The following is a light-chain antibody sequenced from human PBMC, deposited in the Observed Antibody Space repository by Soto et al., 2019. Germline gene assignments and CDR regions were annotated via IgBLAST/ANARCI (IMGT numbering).Light chain of an antibody. V-gene: IGKV1-39*01. CDR3: QQSYSTLPIFT. Sequence: DIQMTQSPSSLSASVGDRVTITCRASQSISSYLNWYQQKPGKAPKLLIYAASSLQSGVPSRFSGSGSRTDFTLTISSLQPEDFATYYCQQSYSTLPIFTFGPGTKVDIK. CDR1: QSISSY. J-gene: IGKJ3*01. CDR2: AAS.